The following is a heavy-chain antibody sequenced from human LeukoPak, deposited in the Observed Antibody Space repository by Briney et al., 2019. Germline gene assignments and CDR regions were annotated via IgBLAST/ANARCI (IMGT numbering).Heavy chain of an antibody. J-gene: IGHJ5*02. CDR2: IYPGDSDT. D-gene: IGHD1-26*01. CDR1: QYIFTTYW. Sequence: GESLKISCTGSQYIFTTYWIAWVRQKPGKGLEWMGIIYPGDSDTRYSPSFQGRFTISADKSISTAYLQWSSLKASDTATYYCARLYSSRYYRFDPWGQGTLVTVSS. V-gene: IGHV5-51*01. CDR3: ARLYSSRYYRFDP.